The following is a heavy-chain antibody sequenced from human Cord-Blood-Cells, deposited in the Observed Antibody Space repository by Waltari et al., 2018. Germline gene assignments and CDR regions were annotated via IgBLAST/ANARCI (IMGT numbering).Heavy chain of an antibody. CDR2: INPNSGGT. CDR3: ARVAGGYTAMNYFDY. D-gene: IGHD5-18*01. V-gene: IGHV1-2*02. CDR1: GYTFTGYY. J-gene: IGHJ4*02. Sequence: QVQLVQSGAEVKKPGASVKVSCKASGYTFTGYYMHWVRQAPGQGLEWMGWINPNSGGTNDAQKFKGRVTMTRDTSISTAYMELGRLRSDDTAVYYCARVAGGYTAMNYFDYWGQGTLVTVSS.